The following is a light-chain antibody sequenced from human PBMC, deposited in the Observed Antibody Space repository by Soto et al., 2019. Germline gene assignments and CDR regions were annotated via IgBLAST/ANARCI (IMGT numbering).Light chain of an antibody. V-gene: IGLV2-14*01. CDR3: SSYTSSSTLV. J-gene: IGLJ1*01. CDR2: DVS. CDR1: SSDVGGYNY. Sequence: QSALTQPASVSGSPGHSITISCTGTSSDVGGYNYVSWYQQHPGKAPKLMIYDVSNRPSGVSNRFSGSKSGNTASLTISWLQAEDEYEYYCSSYTSSSTLVFGPGTKVTVL.